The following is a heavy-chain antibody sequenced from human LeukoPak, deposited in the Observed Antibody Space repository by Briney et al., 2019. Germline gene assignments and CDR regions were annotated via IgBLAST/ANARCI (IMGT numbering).Heavy chain of an antibody. CDR1: GGSISSYY. CDR2: IHYSGST. CDR3: ARDFYYGSGSFDP. Sequence: PSETLSLTCTVSGGSISSYYWSWIRQPPGKGLEWIGYIHYSGSTNYNPSLKSRVTISVDTSKNQFSLKLSSVTAADTAVYYCARDFYYGSGSFDPWGQGTLVTVSS. V-gene: IGHV4-59*01. J-gene: IGHJ5*02. D-gene: IGHD3-10*01.